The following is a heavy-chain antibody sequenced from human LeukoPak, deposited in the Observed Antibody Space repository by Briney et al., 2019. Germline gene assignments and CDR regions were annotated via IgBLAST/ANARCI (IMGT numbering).Heavy chain of an antibody. D-gene: IGHD6-13*01. CDR2: ISGSSRST. J-gene: IGHJ4*02. CDR1: GFXFSTYA. V-gene: IGHV3-23*01. CDR3: AKDGLFPAAGTEY. Sequence: GGSLRLSCAASGFXFSTYAISWVRQAPGKGLEWVSLISGSSRSTYYADSVKGRFTISRDNSKNTLYLQMNNLRAEDTAVYYCAKDGLFPAAGTEYWGQGTLVTVSS.